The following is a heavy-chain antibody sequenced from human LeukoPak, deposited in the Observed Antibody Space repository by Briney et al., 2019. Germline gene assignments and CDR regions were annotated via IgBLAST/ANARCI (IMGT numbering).Heavy chain of an antibody. CDR2: ISGSGGST. J-gene: IGHJ4*02. Sequence: GGSLRLSCAVSGFTFSSYGMSWVRRAPGKGLEWVSTISGSGGSTYYADSVKGRFTISRDNSKNTLYLQMNSLRAEDTAVYYCAKGKWLVSGPFDYWGQGTLVTVSS. D-gene: IGHD6-19*01. CDR3: AKGKWLVSGPFDY. V-gene: IGHV3-23*01. CDR1: GFTFSSYG.